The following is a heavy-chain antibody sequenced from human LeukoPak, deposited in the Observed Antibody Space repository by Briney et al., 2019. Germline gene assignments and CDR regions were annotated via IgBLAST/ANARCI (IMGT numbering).Heavy chain of an antibody. D-gene: IGHD6-19*01. J-gene: IGHJ4*02. CDR2: IYYSGST. CDR1: GGSISSYY. CDR3: ARGSGWYYY. V-gene: IGHV4-59*01. Sequence: SETLSLTCTVSGGSISSYYWSRIRQPPGKGLEWIGYIYYSGSTNYNPSLKSRVTISVDTSKNQVSLKLNSVTAADTAVYYCARGSGWYYYWGQGTLVTVSS.